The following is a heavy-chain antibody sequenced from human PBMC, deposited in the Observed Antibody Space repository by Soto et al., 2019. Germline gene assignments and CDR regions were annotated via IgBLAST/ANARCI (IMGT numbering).Heavy chain of an antibody. CDR1: GGSISSYY. CDR2: IYYSGST. Sequence: LSLTCTVSGGSISSYYWSWIRQPPGKGLEWIGCIYYSGSTYYNPSLKSRVTISVDTSKNQFSLKLSSVTAADTAVYYCARVLVYYDSSGYYPFDYWGQGTLVTVSS. V-gene: IGHV4-59*01. CDR3: ARVLVYYDSSGYYPFDY. J-gene: IGHJ4*02. D-gene: IGHD3-22*01.